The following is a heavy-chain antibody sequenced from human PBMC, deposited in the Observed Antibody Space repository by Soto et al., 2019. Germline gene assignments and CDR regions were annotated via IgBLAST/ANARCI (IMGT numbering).Heavy chain of an antibody. CDR1: GGSIIGYY. CDR3: ARDLWGYCGTDCYPLDV. V-gene: IGHV4-59*01. J-gene: IGHJ6*02. CDR2: MYNTGST. D-gene: IGHD2-21*02. Sequence: LETLSLTCTFSGGSIIGYYWSLIRQPPGKGLEWIGYMYNTGSTVYNPSFKSRVTISVDTSKNQFSLKLNSVTAADTAVYYCARDLWGYCGTDCYPLDVWGQGTTVTVSS.